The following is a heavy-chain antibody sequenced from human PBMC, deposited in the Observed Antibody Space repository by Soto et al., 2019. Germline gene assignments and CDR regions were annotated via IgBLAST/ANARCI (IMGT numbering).Heavy chain of an antibody. J-gene: IGHJ5*02. D-gene: IGHD3-3*01. CDR1: GGTFSSYT. V-gene: IGHV1-69*04. Sequence: SVKVSCKASGGTFSSYTISWVRQAPGQGLEWMGRIIPILGIANYAQKFQGRVTITADKSTSTAYMELSSLRSEDTAVYYCARDRRFLEFRFDPWGQGTLVTVSS. CDR2: IIPILGIA. CDR3: ARDRRFLEFRFDP.